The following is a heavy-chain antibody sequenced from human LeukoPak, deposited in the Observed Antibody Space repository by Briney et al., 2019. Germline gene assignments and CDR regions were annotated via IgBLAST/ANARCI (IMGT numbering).Heavy chain of an antibody. CDR1: GGTFSSYA. D-gene: IGHD1-26*01. V-gene: IGHV1-69*04. CDR2: IIPILGIA. J-gene: IGHJ5*02. CDR3: ARALDGIVGATIDYGWFDP. Sequence: SVKVSCKASGGTFSSYAISWVRQAPGQGLEWMGRIIPILGIANYAQKFQGRVTITADKSTSTAYMELRSLRSDDTAVYYCARALDGIVGATIDYGWFDPWGQGTLVTVSS.